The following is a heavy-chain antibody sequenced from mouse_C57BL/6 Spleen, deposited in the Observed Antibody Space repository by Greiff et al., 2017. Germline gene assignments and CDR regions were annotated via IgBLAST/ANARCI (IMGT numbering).Heavy chain of an antibody. CDR1: GYTFTSYW. D-gene: IGHD2-2*01. J-gene: IGHJ4*01. CDR3: ARGHGYDEGYAMDY. V-gene: IGHV1-64*01. Sequence: QVQLQQPGAELVKPGASVKLSCKASGYTFTSYWMHWVKQRPGQGLEWIGMIHPNSGSTNYNEKFKSKATLTVDKSSSTAYMQLSSLTSEDSAVYYCARGHGYDEGYAMDYWGQGTSVTVSS. CDR2: IHPNSGST.